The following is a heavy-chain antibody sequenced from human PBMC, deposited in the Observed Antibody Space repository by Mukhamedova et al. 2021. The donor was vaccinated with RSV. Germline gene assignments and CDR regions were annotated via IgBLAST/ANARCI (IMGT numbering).Heavy chain of an antibody. J-gene: IGHJ4*01. CDR3: AKSRGPYYSETDFDF. CDR2: IYPGDSDT. CDR1: SFTNYW. Sequence: SFTNYWIGWVRQMPGKGLEWLGIIYPGDSDTRYGPSSQGQVTISADKSISTAYLQWLSLGASDTAMYYCAKSRGPYYSETDFDFW. V-gene: IGHV5-51*01. D-gene: IGHD3-10*01.